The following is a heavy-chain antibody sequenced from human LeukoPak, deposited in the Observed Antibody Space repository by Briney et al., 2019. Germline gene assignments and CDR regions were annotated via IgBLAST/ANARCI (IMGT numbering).Heavy chain of an antibody. CDR3: AILPYYYDSSGYYFDY. Sequence: SETLSLTCTVSGGSISSSPYYWGWIRQPPGKGLEWIGNIYYSGSTYYNPSLKSRVTISVDTSKNQFSLKLSSVTAADTAVYYCAILPYYYDSSGYYFDYWGQGTLVTVSS. J-gene: IGHJ4*02. V-gene: IGHV4-39*01. D-gene: IGHD3-22*01. CDR2: IYYSGST. CDR1: GGSISSSPYY.